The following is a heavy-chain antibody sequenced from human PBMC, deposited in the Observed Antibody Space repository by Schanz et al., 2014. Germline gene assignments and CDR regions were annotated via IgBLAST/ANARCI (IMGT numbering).Heavy chain of an antibody. CDR1: GFTFSSYA. CDR2: ISGGGGTT. J-gene: IGHJ4*02. Sequence: EVQLLESGGGLVQPGGSLRLSCAASGFTFSSYAMSWVRQAPGKGLEWVSAISGGGGTTYYADSVKGRFTISRDNSKNTLYLQMNSLRAEDTAVYHCVSSGSYSSYALWGQGTLGTVSS. CDR3: VSSGSYSSYAL. D-gene: IGHD3-10*01. V-gene: IGHV3-23*01.